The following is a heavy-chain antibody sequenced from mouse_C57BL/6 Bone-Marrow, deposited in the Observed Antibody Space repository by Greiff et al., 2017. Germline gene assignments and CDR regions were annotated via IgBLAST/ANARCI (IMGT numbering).Heavy chain of an antibody. J-gene: IGHJ2*01. CDR2: ISLKSGNYAT. Sequence: EVKLVESGGGLVQPGGSMKLSCVASGFTFSNYWMNWVRQSPGKGLEWIGQISLKSGNYATHYADSVKGRFTNSRDDSKRSVYQQINNLKADDTGIYYCTSDYSNPYYFDCWGQGTTLTVSS. CDR1: GFTFSNYW. CDR3: TSDYSNPYYFDC. D-gene: IGHD2-5*01. V-gene: IGHV6-3*01.